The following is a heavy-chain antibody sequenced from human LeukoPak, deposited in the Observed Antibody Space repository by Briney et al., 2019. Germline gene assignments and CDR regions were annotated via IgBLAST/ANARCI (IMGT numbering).Heavy chain of an antibody. J-gene: IGHJ4*02. Sequence: PGGSLRLSCVASGFSFSSAWMNWVRQAPGKGLEWVSAISGSGGSTYYADSVKGRFTISRDNSKNTLYLQMNSLRAEDTAVYYCAKDLSADYWGQGTLVTVSS. CDR2: ISGSGGST. CDR3: AKDLSADY. CDR1: GFSFSSAW. D-gene: IGHD1-26*01. V-gene: IGHV3-23*01.